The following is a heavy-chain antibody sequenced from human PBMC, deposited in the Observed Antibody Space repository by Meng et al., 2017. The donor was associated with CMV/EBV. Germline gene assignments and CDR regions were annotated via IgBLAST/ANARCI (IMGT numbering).Heavy chain of an antibody. CDR2: IYYSGST. CDR3: ARWYSSSSTSPHAFDI. CDR1: GGSISSYY. V-gene: IGHV4-59*01. Sequence: GSLRLSCTVSGGSISSYYWSWIRQPPGKGLEWIGYIYYSGSTNYNPSLKSRVTISVDTSKNQFSLKLSSVTAADTAVYYCARWYSSSSTSPHAFDIWGQGTMVTVSS. D-gene: IGHD6-6*01. J-gene: IGHJ3*02.